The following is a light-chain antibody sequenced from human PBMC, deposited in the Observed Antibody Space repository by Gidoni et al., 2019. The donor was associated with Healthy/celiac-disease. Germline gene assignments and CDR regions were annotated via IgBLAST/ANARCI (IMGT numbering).Light chain of an antibody. CDR1: QSVSSSY. V-gene: IGKV3-20*01. CDR3: QQYGSSPPSLT. J-gene: IGKJ1*01. Sequence: PGERATLSCRASQSVSSSYLAWYQQKPGQAPRLLIYGASSRATGIPDRFSGSGSGTDFTLTISRLEPGDFAVYYCQQYGSSPPSLTFGQGTKVEIK. CDR2: GAS.